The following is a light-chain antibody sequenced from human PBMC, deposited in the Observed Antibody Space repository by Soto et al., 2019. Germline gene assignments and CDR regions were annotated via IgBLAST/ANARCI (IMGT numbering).Light chain of an antibody. CDR3: QQYRNWPRT. Sequence: EIVMTQSPATLSVSPGERATLSCRASQSVSSRLAWYQQKPGQAPRLLIYGASTRATDMPGRFSGRGSGTEFTLTINSLQSEDFAVYYCQQYRNWPRTFGQGTKVDIK. CDR2: GAS. J-gene: IGKJ1*01. V-gene: IGKV3-15*01. CDR1: QSVSSR.